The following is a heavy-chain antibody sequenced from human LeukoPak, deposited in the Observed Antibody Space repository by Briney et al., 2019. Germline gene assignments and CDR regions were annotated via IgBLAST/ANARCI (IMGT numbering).Heavy chain of an antibody. CDR3: ARGGYYGSGNDFRFDP. D-gene: IGHD3-10*01. J-gene: IGHJ5*02. CDR2: IYYSGST. CDR1: GYNINKGYY. V-gene: IGHV4-59*01. Sequence: SETLSLTCSVSGYNINKGYYWSWIRQPPGKGLEWIGYIYYSGSTYYKPSLKSRVTISLDTSKNQFSLKLSSVTAADTAVYYCARGGYYGSGNDFRFDPWGQGTLVTVSS.